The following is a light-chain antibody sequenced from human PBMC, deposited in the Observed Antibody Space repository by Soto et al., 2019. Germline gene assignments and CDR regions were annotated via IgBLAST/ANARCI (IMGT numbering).Light chain of an antibody. J-gene: IGLJ2*01. V-gene: IGLV2-23*02. Sequence: QSALTRPASVSGSPGQSITISCTGTSSDVGSYNLVSWYQQHPGKAPKLMIYEVSKRPSGVSNRFSGSKSGNTASLTISGLQSEDEADYYCCSYAGSRTFVVFGGGTKLTVL. CDR3: CSYAGSRTFVV. CDR1: SSDVGSYNL. CDR2: EVS.